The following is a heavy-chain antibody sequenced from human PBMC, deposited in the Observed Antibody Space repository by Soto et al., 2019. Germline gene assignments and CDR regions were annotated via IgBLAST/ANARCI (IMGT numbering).Heavy chain of an antibody. D-gene: IGHD5-18*01. CDR1: GGSISSGGYY. CDR3: ARERDTAMVHYYYYGMDV. V-gene: IGHV4-31*03. J-gene: IGHJ6*02. CDR2: IYYSGST. Sequence: SETLSLTCTVSGGSISSGGYYWSWIRQLPGKGLEWIGYIYYSGSTYYNPSLKSRVTISVDTSKNQFSLKLSSVTAADTAVYYCARERDTAMVHYYYYGMDVWGQGTTVTVSS.